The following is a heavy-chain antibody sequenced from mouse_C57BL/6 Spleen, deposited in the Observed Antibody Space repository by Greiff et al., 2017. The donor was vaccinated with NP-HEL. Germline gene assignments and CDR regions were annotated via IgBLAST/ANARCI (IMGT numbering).Heavy chain of an antibody. Sequence: QVQLQQPGAELVRPGSSVKLSCKASGYTFTSYWMHWVKQRPIQGLEWIGNIDPSDSETHYNQKFKDKATLTVDKSSSTAYMQLSSLTSEDSAVYYCARGPTGTRYFDYWGQGTTLTVSS. D-gene: IGHD4-1*01. CDR2: IDPSDSET. V-gene: IGHV1-52*01. CDR3: ARGPTGTRYFDY. CDR1: GYTFTSYW. J-gene: IGHJ2*01.